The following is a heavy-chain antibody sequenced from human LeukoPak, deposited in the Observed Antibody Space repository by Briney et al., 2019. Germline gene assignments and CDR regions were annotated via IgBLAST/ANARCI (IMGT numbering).Heavy chain of an antibody. J-gene: IGHJ4*02. CDR2: ISVSGGST. D-gene: IGHD3-3*02. Sequence: GGAVTLSCAHSGFTFSRYAMIGVGQAPGKGREGVSAISVSGGSTYYEDSLKGRVTISIDNSKNTLYLQMNSLRAEDTAVYYCAKDPSRTLELLDSPSYYFYYWVQGSVLSVPS. CDR1: GFTFSRYA. CDR3: AKDPSRTLELLDSPSYYFYY. V-gene: IGHV3-23*01.